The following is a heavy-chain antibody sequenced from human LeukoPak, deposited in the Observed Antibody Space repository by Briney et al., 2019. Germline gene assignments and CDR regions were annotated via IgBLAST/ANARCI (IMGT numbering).Heavy chain of an antibody. CDR2: ISSSGSTM. D-gene: IGHD1-26*01. CDR3: ARDRSGSSPFDY. CDR1: GFTFSSYE. J-gene: IGHJ4*02. Sequence: GGSLRLSCAASGFTFSSYEMNWVRQAPGKGLEWVSYISSSGSTMYYADSVKGRFTISRDNAKNSLYLQMNSLRAEDTAVYYCARDRSGSSPFDYWGQGTLVTVSS. V-gene: IGHV3-48*03.